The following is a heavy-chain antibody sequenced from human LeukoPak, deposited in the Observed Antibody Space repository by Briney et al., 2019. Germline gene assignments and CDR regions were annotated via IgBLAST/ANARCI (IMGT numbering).Heavy chain of an antibody. CDR3: ARAVSGRFAY. CDR1: GGSISSYY. Sequence: SETLSLTCTVSGGSISSYYWSWIRQPPGKGLEWTGYVYYSGSTNYNPSLKSRVTISVDTSKNQLSLKLSSVTAADTAIYYRARAVSGRFAYWGQGTLVTVSS. V-gene: IGHV4-59*08. CDR2: VYYSGST. J-gene: IGHJ4*02. D-gene: IGHD6-19*01.